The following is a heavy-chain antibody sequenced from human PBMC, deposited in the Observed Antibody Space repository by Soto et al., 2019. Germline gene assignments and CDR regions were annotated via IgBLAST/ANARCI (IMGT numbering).Heavy chain of an antibody. J-gene: IGHJ6*02. Sequence: EVPLLESGGGLVQPGGSLRLSCAASGFTFSSYAMSWVRQAPGKGLEWVSAISGSGGSTYYADSVKGRFTISRDNSKNTLYLQMNSLRAEDTAVYYCARLDYDYVWGSPPDVWGQGTTVTVSS. CDR3: ARLDYDYVWGSPPDV. V-gene: IGHV3-23*01. D-gene: IGHD3-16*01. CDR1: GFTFSSYA. CDR2: ISGSGGST.